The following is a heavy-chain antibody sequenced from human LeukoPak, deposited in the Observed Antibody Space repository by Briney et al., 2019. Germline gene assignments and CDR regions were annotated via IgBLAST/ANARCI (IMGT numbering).Heavy chain of an antibody. V-gene: IGHV3-7*01. J-gene: IGHJ4*02. CDR2: IKQDGSEK. CDR3: ARDRGYNYGGSKY. D-gene: IGHD5-18*01. Sequence: PGGSLRLSCEASGFTFSSYWMSWVRQPPGKGLEWVANIKQDGSEKYYVDSVKGRFTISRDNAKNSLYLQMNSLRVEDTAVYYCARDRGYNYGGSKYWGQGTLVTVSS. CDR1: GFTFSSYW.